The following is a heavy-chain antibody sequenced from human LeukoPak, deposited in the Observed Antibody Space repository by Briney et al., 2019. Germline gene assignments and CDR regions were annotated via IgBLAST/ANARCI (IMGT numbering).Heavy chain of an antibody. CDR2: IYYSGST. Sequence: PSETLSLTCTVSGGSISSGSYYWGWIRQPPGKGLEWIGSIYYSGSTYYNPSLESRITVSLDTSKNQFSLKLRFVTAADTAVYYCARDKTFEVVNFFDYWGQGTLVNVSS. D-gene: IGHD3-3*01. CDR1: GGSISSGSYY. J-gene: IGHJ4*02. V-gene: IGHV4-39*07. CDR3: ARDKTFEVVNFFDY.